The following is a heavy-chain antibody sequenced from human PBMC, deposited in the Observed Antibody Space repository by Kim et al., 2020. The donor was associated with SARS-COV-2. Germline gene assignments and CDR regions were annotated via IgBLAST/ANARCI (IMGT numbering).Heavy chain of an antibody. D-gene: IGHD2-15*01. Sequence: GGSLRLSCAASGFTFSSYAMSWVRQAPGKGLEWVSVIYSGGSSTYYADSVKGRFTISRDNSKNTLFLQMNNLRAEDTAVYYCAKGRPIVVVDWGQGTLVTVSS. CDR3: AKGRPIVVVD. V-gene: IGHV3-23*03. CDR2: IYSGGSST. J-gene: IGHJ4*02. CDR1: GFTFSSYA.